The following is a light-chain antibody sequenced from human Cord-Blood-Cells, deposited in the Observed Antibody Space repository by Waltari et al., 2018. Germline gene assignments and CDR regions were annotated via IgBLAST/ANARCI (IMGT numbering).Light chain of an antibody. CDR3: SSYTSSSTLV. J-gene: IGLJ2*01. Sequence: QSALTHPASVSGSPGKSITISCTGTISDVGGYNYVSWYQQHPGKAPKLMIYDVSNRPSGVSNRFSGSKSGNTASLTISGLQAEDEADYYCSSYTSSSTLVFGGGTKLTVL. V-gene: IGLV2-14*01. CDR1: ISDVGGYNY. CDR2: DVS.